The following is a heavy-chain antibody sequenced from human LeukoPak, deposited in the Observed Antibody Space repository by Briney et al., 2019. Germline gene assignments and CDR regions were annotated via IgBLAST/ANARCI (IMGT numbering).Heavy chain of an antibody. V-gene: IGHV5-51*01. CDR2: IYPGDSDT. CDR1: GYSFTSYW. J-gene: IGHJ3*02. Sequence: GESLKISCKGSGYSFTSYWIGWVRQMPGKGPEWMGIIYPGDSDTRYSPSFQGQVTISADKSIGTAYLQWSSLKASDTAMYYCARLAVAPLEGAFDIWGQGTMVTVSS. D-gene: IGHD6-19*01. CDR3: ARLAVAPLEGAFDI.